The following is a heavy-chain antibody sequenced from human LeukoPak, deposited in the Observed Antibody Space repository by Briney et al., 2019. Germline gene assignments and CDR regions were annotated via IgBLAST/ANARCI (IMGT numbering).Heavy chain of an antibody. CDR2: IYYSGST. V-gene: IGHV4-39*01. CDR1: GGSISSSSYY. D-gene: IGHD3-9*01. CDR3: ARLILTSYYYFDY. J-gene: IGHJ4*02. Sequence: SETLSLTCTVSGGSISSSSYYWGWIRQPPGKGLEWIGSIYYSGSTYYNPSLKSRVTISVDTSKNQFSLKLSSVTAADTAVYYCARLILTSYYYFDYWGQGTLVTVSS.